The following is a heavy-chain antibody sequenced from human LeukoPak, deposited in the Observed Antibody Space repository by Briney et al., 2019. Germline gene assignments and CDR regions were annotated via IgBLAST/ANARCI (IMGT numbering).Heavy chain of an antibody. V-gene: IGHV4-59*08. CDR1: GGSISSYY. CDR2: IYYSGST. Sequence: SETLSLTCAVSGGSISSYYWSWIRQPPGKGLEWIGYIYYSGSTNYNPSLKSRVTISVDTSKNQFSLKLTSVTAADTAVYFCAGYHAYGVTTPPLGYWGQGTLVTVSS. J-gene: IGHJ4*02. D-gene: IGHD2-21*02. CDR3: AGYHAYGVTTPPLGY.